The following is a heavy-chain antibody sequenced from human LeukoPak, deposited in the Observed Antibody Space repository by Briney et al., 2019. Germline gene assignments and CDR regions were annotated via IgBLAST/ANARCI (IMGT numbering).Heavy chain of an antibody. CDR2: IGGNGGGT. Sequence: PGGSLRLSCAASGFTFSSFPMSWVRQAPGTGLEWVSIIGGNGGGTYYADSVKGRFTISRDNSKNMLYLQMNSLRAADTAIYYCATDPQHDGDFWGQGTLVTVSS. CDR3: ATDPQHDGDF. J-gene: IGHJ4*02. V-gene: IGHV3-23*01. CDR1: GFTFSSFP. D-gene: IGHD1-1*01.